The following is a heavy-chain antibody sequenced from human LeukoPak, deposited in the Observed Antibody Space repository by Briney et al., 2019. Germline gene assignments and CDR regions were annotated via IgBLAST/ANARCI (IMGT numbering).Heavy chain of an antibody. CDR2: IYTSGST. V-gene: IGHV4-4*07. D-gene: IGHD6-13*01. CDR3: ARGHGSSWYWGDWFDP. J-gene: IGHJ5*02. Sequence: SETLSLTCTVPGGSISSYYWSWIRQPAGKGLEWIGRIYTSGSTNYNPSLKSRVTMSVDTSKNQFSLKLSSVTAADTAVYYCARGHGSSWYWGDWFDPWGQGTLVTVSS. CDR1: GGSISSYY.